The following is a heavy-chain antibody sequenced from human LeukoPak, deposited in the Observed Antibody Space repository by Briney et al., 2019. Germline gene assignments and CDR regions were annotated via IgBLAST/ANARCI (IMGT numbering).Heavy chain of an antibody. CDR3: ARDHGRGPKLNNYYYYYYMDV. Sequence: SETLSLTCTVSGGSISSSSYYWGWIRQPPGKGLEWIGSIYYSGSTYYNPSLKSRVTISVDTSTNKFSLKMRSVTAADTAVYYCARDHGRGPKLNNYYYYYYMDVWGKGTTVTVSS. V-gene: IGHV4-39*07. CDR1: GGSISSSSYY. D-gene: IGHD1-7*01. CDR2: IYYSGST. J-gene: IGHJ6*03.